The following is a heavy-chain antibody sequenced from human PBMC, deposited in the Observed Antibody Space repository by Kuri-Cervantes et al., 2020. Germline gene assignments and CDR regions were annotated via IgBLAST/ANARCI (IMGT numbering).Heavy chain of an antibody. CDR3: AHRHSAGAFDI. CDR1: GFSPSNARMG. J-gene: IGHJ3*02. V-gene: IGHV2-26*01. CDR2: IFSNDEK. Sequence: SGPTLVKPTETLTLTCTVSGFSPSNARMGVSWIRQPPGKALEWLARIFSNDEKSYSTSLKSRLTITKDTSKNQVVLTMTNMDPVDTATYYCAHRHSAGAFDIWGQGTMVTVSS. D-gene: IGHD2-21*01.